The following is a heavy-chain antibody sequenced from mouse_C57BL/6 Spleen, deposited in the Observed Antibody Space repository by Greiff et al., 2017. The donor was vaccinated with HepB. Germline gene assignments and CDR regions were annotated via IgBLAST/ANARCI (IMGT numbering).Heavy chain of an antibody. Sequence: QVQLQQPGAELVKPGASVKLSCKASGYTFTSYGISWVKQRTGQGLEWIGEIYPRSGNTYYNEKFKGKATLTADKSSSTAYMELRSLTSEDSAVYFCARLGDGYLGAYWGQGTLVTVSA. J-gene: IGHJ3*01. V-gene: IGHV1-81*01. CDR2: IYPRSGNT. CDR1: GYTFTSYG. D-gene: IGHD2-3*01. CDR3: ARLGDGYLGAY.